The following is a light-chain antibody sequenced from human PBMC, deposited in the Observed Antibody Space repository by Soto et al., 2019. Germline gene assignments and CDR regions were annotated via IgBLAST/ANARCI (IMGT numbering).Light chain of an antibody. CDR3: QQYYSTPGT. V-gene: IGKV4-1*01. CDR2: WAP. CDR1: QSVLYSSNNKNY. J-gene: IGKJ1*01. Sequence: DIVMTQSPDSLAVSLGERATINCKSSQSVLYSSNNKNYLAWYQQKPGQPPKLLIYWAPTRESGVPDRLSGSGSGTDFTLTISSLQAEDVAVYYCQQYYSTPGTFGQGTKVEIK.